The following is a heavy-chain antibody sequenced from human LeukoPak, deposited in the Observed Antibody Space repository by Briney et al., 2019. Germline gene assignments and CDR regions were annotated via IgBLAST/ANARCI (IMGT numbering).Heavy chain of an antibody. D-gene: IGHD5-24*01. V-gene: IGHV3-23*01. CDR3: AKVDGYNNYWYFDL. CDR1: GFTFNTYA. CDR2: ISGSGGTT. J-gene: IGHJ2*01. Sequence: GGSLRLSCAASGFTFNTYAMSWVRQAPGKGLEWVSAISGSGGTTFYADSVRGRSTISRENSRNTVYLQMNNLRADDTAVYYCAKVDGYNNYWYFDLWGRGTLVSVSS.